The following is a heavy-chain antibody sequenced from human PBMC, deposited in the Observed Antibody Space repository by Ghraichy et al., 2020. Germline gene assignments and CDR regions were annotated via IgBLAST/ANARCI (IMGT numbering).Heavy chain of an antibody. CDR3: ATGTSHSSDFYYFGMDV. V-gene: IGHV4-59*03. D-gene: IGHD1-14*01. Sequence: GSLSLTCTVSDPSSTNYYWSWIRQPPGKGLEWIGYIYQSGHTNYNPSLQTRVTISLDTSKTQFSLTLTSGTAADTAVYYFATGTSHSSDFYYFGMDVWGQGTTVTVSS. CDR1: DPSSTNYY. J-gene: IGHJ6*02. CDR2: IYQSGHT.